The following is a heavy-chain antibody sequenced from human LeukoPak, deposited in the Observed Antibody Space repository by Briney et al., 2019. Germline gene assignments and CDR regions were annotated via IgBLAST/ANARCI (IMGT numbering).Heavy chain of an antibody. CDR3: ARLTPGYFDY. J-gene: IGHJ4*02. CDR2: INHSGST. D-gene: IGHD3-9*01. CDR1: GGSFSGYY. Sequence: PSETLSLTCAVHGGSFSGYYWSWIRQPPGKGLEWIGEINHSGSTNHNPSLKSRVTISVDTSKNQFSLKLSSVTAADTAVYYCARLTPGYFDYWGQGTLVTVSS. V-gene: IGHV4-34*01.